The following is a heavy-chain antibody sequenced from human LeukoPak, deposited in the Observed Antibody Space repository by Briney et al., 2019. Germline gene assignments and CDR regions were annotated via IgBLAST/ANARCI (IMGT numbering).Heavy chain of an antibody. V-gene: IGHV1-3*01. CDR1: GYTFSSYA. D-gene: IGHD1-26*01. Sequence: ASVKVSCKASGYTFSSYAMHWVRQAPGHRLEWMGRIIPGNGNTKYSQNFQGRVTITRDTSASTAYMELSSLRSEDTAVYYCARDGATEGYYYFDYWGQGTLVTVSS. J-gene: IGHJ4*02. CDR3: ARDGATEGYYYFDY. CDR2: IIPGNGNT.